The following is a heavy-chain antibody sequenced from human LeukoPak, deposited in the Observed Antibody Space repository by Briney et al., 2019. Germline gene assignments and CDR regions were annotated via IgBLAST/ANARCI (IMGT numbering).Heavy chain of an antibody. V-gene: IGHV3-21*01. J-gene: IGHJ4*02. CDR1: GFTFSSYS. Sequence: GGSLRLSCAASGFTFSSYSMNWVRQAPGKGLEWVSSISSSSSYIYYADSVKGRFTISKDNAKNSLYLQMNSLRAEDTAVYYCAGDLKYSSSVGNYFDYWGQGTLVTVSS. D-gene: IGHD6-6*01. CDR3: AGDLKYSSSVGNYFDY. CDR2: ISSSSSYI.